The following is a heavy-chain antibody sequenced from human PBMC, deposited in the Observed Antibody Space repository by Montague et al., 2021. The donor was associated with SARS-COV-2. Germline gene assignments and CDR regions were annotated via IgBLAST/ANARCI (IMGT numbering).Heavy chain of an antibody. J-gene: IGHJ5*02. Sequence: SDTVSLTRTVSNGSINNYYWSWVRQPAGKRLEWIGYIYYRGSTNXNPSLESRVTMSIDTSKNQFSLKLRSVTAADTAVYFCAREGLHNWFDPWGQGTLVIVSS. V-gene: IGHV4-59*01. CDR3: AREGLHNWFDP. CDR1: NGSINNYY. CDR2: IYYRGST.